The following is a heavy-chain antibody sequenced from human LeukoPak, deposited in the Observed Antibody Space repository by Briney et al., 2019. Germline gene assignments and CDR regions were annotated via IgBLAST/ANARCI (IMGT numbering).Heavy chain of an antibody. V-gene: IGHV1-2*06. CDR2: INPNSGGT. CDR3: AFGNHGAFDY. CDR1: GYTFTGYY. J-gene: IGHJ4*02. Sequence: ASVTVSCKASGYTFTGYYMHWVRQAPGQGLEWMGRINPNSGGTNYAQKFQGRVTMTRDTSISTAYMELSRLSSDDTAVYYCAFGNHGAFDYWGQGTLVTVSS. D-gene: IGHD1-14*01.